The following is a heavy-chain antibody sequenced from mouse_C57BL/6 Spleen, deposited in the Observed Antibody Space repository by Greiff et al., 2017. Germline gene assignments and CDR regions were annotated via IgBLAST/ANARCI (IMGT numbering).Heavy chain of an antibody. CDR2: IYPGSGNT. Sequence: VKLMESGAELVRPGASVKLSCKASGYTFTDYYINWVKQRPGQGLEWIARIYPGSGNTYYNEKFKGKATLTAEKSSSTAYMQLSSLTSEGSAVYFCARGPTVVTPYAMDYWGQGTSVTVSS. J-gene: IGHJ4*01. CDR1: GYTFTDYY. D-gene: IGHD1-1*01. CDR3: ARGPTVVTPYAMDY. V-gene: IGHV1-76*01.